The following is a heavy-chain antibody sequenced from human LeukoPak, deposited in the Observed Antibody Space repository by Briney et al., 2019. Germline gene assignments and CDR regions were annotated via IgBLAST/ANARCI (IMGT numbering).Heavy chain of an antibody. CDR2: ISPSGGST. CDR3: ARGPNDIVVVPAAIGLGY. V-gene: IGHV1-46*01. D-gene: IGHD2-2*02. CDR1: GYTFTSYY. J-gene: IGHJ4*02. Sequence: ASVKVSCKASGYTFTSYYMHWVRQAPGQGLEWMGIISPSGGSTSYAQKFQGRVTMTRDTSTSTVYMELSSLRSEDTAVYYCARGPNDIVVVPAAIGLGYWGQGTLVTVSS.